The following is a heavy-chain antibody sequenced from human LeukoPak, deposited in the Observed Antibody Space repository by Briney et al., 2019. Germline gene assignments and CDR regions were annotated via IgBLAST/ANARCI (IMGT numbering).Heavy chain of an antibody. CDR2: ISSNGGST. V-gene: IGHV3-64*01. Sequence: GGSLRLSCAASGFTFSSFGMHWVRQAPGKGLEYVSAISSNGGSTYYTNSVKGRFTISRDNSKNTLYLQMNSLRAEDTAVYYCARDRAAAFDIWGQGTMVTVSS. CDR1: GFTFSSFG. CDR3: ARDRAAAFDI. J-gene: IGHJ3*02.